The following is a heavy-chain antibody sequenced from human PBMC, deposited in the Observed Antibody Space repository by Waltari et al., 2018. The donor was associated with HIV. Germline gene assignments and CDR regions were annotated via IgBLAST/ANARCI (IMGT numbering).Heavy chain of an antibody. D-gene: IGHD5-12*01. CDR2: ISGSGGST. CDR1: GFTFSSYA. Sequence: EVQLLESGGGLVQPGGSLRLSCAASGFTFSSYAMSWVRQAPGRGLGWVSDISGSGGSTYYADSVKGRFTISTDNSKNTLYLQMNSLRAEDTAVYYCANDPVVDIGWGQGTLVTVSS. V-gene: IGHV3-23*01. J-gene: IGHJ4*02. CDR3: ANDPVVDIG.